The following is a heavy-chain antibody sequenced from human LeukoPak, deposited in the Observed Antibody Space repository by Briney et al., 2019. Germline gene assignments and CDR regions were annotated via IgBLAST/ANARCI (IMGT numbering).Heavy chain of an antibody. CDR1: GGSISSSSYY. CDR3: ARGQGDFWSGYWVDY. CDR2: IYYSGNT. D-gene: IGHD3-3*01. V-gene: IGHV4-39*07. J-gene: IGHJ4*02. Sequence: SETLSLTCTVSGGSISSSSYYWGWIRQLPGKGLEWIGSIYYSGNTYYNPSLKSRVTISVDTSKNQFSLKLSSVTAADTAVYYCARGQGDFWSGYWVDYWGQGTLVTVSS.